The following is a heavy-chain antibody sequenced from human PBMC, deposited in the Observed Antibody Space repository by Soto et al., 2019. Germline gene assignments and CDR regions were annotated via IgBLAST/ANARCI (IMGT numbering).Heavy chain of an antibody. Sequence: PGGSLRLSCAASGFTFSDYYMSWIRQAPGKGLEWVSYISSSSSYTNYADSVKGRFTISRDNAKNSLYLQMNSLRAEDTAVYYCARDHHRYSRYDYVAYWGQGTLVTVSS. V-gene: IGHV3-11*05. CDR2: ISSSSSYT. CDR3: ARDHHRYSRYDYVAY. J-gene: IGHJ4*02. CDR1: GFTFSDYY. D-gene: IGHD5-12*01.